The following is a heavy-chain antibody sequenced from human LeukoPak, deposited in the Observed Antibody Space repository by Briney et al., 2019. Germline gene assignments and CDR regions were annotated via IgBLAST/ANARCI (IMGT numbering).Heavy chain of an antibody. CDR3: ARDTHLPYSSGWYSH. CDR1: GFTFSSYA. V-gene: IGHV3-30-3*01. CDR2: ISYDGSNK. D-gene: IGHD6-19*01. J-gene: IGHJ4*02. Sequence: GGSLRLSCAASGFTFSSYAMHWVRQAPGKGLEWVAVISYDGSNKYYADSVKGRFTISRDNSKNTLYLQMNSLRAEDTAVYYCARDTHLPYSSGWYSHWGQGTLVTVSS.